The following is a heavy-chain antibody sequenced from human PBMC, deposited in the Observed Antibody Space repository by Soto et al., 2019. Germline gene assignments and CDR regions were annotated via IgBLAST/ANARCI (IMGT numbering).Heavy chain of an antibody. CDR2: IDGDGTNT. CDR3: ARVGFGCTGRSCYTGPYYFDY. J-gene: IGHJ4*02. Sequence: EVQLVESGGGLVQPGGSLRLSCAASGFTFNNYWIHWVRQAPGKGLVWVSRIDGDGTNTDYADSVNGRFTLSRDNAKNTVFLQMSRLRADDTAVYYCARVGFGCTGRSCYTGPYYFDYWGQGALVTVSS. V-gene: IGHV3-74*01. D-gene: IGHD2-8*02. CDR1: GFTFNNYW.